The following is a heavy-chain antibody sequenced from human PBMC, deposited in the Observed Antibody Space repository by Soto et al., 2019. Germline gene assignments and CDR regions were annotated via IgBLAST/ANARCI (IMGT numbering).Heavy chain of an antibody. CDR3: ALITDCSRPDCFLDSLDP. V-gene: IGHV2-26*01. Sequence: SGPTLVNPTETLTLTCTVSGLSLSNAKLGVSWIRQPPGKALEWLAHIFSNDDKSYSTSLDRRLTISKDTSKSQVVLTMTNLDPVDSGTYYCALITDCSRPDCFLDSLDPWGQGTLVTVSS. CDR2: IFSNDDK. CDR1: GLSLSNAKLG. D-gene: IGHD2-2*01. J-gene: IGHJ5*02.